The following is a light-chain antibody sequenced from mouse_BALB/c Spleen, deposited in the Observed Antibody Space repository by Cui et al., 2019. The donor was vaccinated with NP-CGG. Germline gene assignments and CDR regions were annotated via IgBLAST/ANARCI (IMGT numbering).Light chain of an antibody. CDR1: TGAVTTSNY. Sequence: QAVVTQESALTTLPGETVTLTCRSSTGAVTTSNYANWVQEKPDHLFTGLIGGTNNRAPGVPARFSGSLIGDKAALTITGAQTEDEAIYFCVLWYSNHWVFGGGTKLTVL. V-gene: IGLV1*01. J-gene: IGLJ1*01. CDR3: VLWYSNHWV. CDR2: GTN.